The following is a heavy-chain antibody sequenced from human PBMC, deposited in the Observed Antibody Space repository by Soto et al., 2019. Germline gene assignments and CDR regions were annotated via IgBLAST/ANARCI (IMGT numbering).Heavy chain of an antibody. Sequence: GGSLRLSCAASGFTFSRYWMHWVRQAPGKGLVWVSRINSDGSSTSYADSVKGRFTISRDNAKNTLYLQMNSLRAEDTAVYYCASGLAAAGTSLDYWGQGTLVTVSS. CDR1: GFTFSRYW. V-gene: IGHV3-74*01. J-gene: IGHJ4*02. CDR2: INSDGSST. D-gene: IGHD6-13*01. CDR3: ASGLAAAGTSLDY.